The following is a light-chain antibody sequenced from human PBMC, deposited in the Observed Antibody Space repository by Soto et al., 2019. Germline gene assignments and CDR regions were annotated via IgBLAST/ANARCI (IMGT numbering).Light chain of an antibody. J-gene: IGKJ1*01. CDR2: AAS. CDR1: QSINSY. V-gene: IGKV1-39*01. CDR3: QQRFSTPRT. Sequence: DIQMTQSPSSQSASVGDRVTITCRASQSINSYLNWYQQKPGKAPKLLIYAASSLQSGVPSRFSGSGSEPDFTLTITSLQPADFATYYCQQRFSTPRTFGQGTRVEI.